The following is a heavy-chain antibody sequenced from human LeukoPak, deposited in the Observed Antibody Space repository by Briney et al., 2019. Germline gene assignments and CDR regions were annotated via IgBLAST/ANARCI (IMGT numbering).Heavy chain of an antibody. Sequence: ASLRVSCKAAGYTFTGYYMHWVRQAPGQGLEWMGWIKRNSGSTNYAQKFQGRVTMTRDTSISTAYMELSRLRSDDTAVYYCARVPAAIGTYYYYMDVWGKGTTVTVSS. CDR3: ARVPAAIGTYYYYMDV. D-gene: IGHD2-2*02. J-gene: IGHJ6*03. CDR2: IKRNSGST. CDR1: GYTFTGYY. V-gene: IGHV1-2*02.